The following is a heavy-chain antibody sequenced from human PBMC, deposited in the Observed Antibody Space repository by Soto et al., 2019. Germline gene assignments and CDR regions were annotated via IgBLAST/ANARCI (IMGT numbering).Heavy chain of an antibody. CDR2: IYHSGGT. J-gene: IGHJ5*02. Sequence: QLQLQESGSGLVKPSQTLSLTCAVSGGSISSGGYSWNWIRQLPGKGLEWIGYIYHSGGTLYNPSLKSRVVISVDKSRNQYSLTLTSVTAADTAVYYCARESLAGNWFDPWGQGTLVTVSS. D-gene: IGHD2-21*01. V-gene: IGHV4-30-2*06. CDR3: ARESLAGNWFDP. CDR1: GGSISSGGYS.